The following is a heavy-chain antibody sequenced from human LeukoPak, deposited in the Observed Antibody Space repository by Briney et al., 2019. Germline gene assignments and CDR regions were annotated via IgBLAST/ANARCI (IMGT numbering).Heavy chain of an antibody. J-gene: IGHJ6*03. V-gene: IGHV4-4*07. D-gene: IGHD3-22*01. CDR2: IHSSGST. CDR3: ARDGLLTPPQYYYYYYYMDV. Sequence: KPSETLSLTCTVSGGSISGSISGTYWSWVRQPAGKALEWIGRIHSSGSTRYNPSLKSRVTMSVDTSKNQLFLRLSSVTAADTAVYYCARDGLLTPPQYYYYYYYMDVWGKGTTVTVSS. CDR1: GGSISGSISGTY.